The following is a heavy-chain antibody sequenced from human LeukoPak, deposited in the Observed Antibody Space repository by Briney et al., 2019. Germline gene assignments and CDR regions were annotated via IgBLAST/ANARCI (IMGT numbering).Heavy chain of an antibody. D-gene: IGHD1-7*01. V-gene: IGHV3-23*01. CDR2: ISGSGGST. CDR3: ARDHWNYHAFDY. Sequence: AGGSLRLSCAASGFTFSTYGMSWVRQAPGKGLEWVSAISGSGGSTYYADSVKGRFTIPRDNSKNTLYLQMNSLRVEDTAVYYCARDHWNYHAFDYWGQGTLVTVSS. CDR1: GFTFSTYG. J-gene: IGHJ4*02.